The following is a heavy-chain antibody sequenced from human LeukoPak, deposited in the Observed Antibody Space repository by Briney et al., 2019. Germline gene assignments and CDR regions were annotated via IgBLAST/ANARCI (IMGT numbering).Heavy chain of an antibody. V-gene: IGHV4-59*08. J-gene: IGHJ4*02. CDR3: ARGNYFGSGRFDY. CDR2: TFFGGSS. Sequence: PSETLSLTCTVSGVSIINNYWHWIRQTPAKGLHLIGYTFFGGSSNYNRSLRSRITTSIDTSRSQFSLELSSVTAADTAVYFCARGNYFGSGRFDYWGQGTRVTVSS. CDR1: GVSIINNY. D-gene: IGHD3-10*01.